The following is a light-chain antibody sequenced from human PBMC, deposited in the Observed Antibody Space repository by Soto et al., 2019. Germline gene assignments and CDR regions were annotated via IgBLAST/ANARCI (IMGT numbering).Light chain of an antibody. V-gene: IGLV1-40*01. CDR3: QSYDSSLSGSL. CDR1: SSNIGAGYD. CDR2: GNS. J-gene: IGLJ2*01. Sequence: QSVLTQPPSVSGAPGQRVTISCTGSSSNIGAGYDVHWYQHLPGTAPKVLIYGNSNRPSGVPDRFSGSKSGTSASLAITGLQAEDEADYYCQSYDSSLSGSLFGGGTKVTVL.